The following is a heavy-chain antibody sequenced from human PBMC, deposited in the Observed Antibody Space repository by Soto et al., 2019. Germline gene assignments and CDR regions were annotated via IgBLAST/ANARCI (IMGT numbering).Heavy chain of an antibody. CDR3: AKGEQWLVTYYYYGMDV. V-gene: IGHV3-30*18. CDR1: GFTFSSYG. J-gene: IGHJ6*02. CDR2: ISYDGGNK. D-gene: IGHD6-19*01. Sequence: QVQLVESGGGVVQPGRSLRLSCAASGFTFSSYGMHWVRQAPGKGLEWVAVISYDGGNKYYADSVKGRFTISRDNSKNTLYLQMNSLRAEDTAVYYCAKGEQWLVTYYYYGMDVWGQGTTVTVSS.